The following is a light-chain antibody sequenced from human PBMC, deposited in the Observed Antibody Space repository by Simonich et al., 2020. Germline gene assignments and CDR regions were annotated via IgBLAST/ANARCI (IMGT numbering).Light chain of an antibody. Sequence: EIVMTQSPATLSVSPGERATLSCRASQCVSSNLAWYQQKPGQTPRLLLYGSATRATGIPARFSGSGSGTEFTLTISSMQSEDFAVYYCQQYNNWPFTFGPGTKVDIK. J-gene: IGKJ3*01. CDR3: QQYNNWPFT. CDR2: GSA. CDR1: QCVSSN. V-gene: IGKV3-15*01.